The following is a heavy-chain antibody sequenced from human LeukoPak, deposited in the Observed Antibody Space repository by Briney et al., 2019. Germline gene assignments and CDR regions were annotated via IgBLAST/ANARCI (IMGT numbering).Heavy chain of an antibody. J-gene: IGHJ6*02. CDR1: GGSIGSFY. Sequence: SETLSLTCTVSGGSIGSFYWSWIRQPPGKGLEWIGYIYYTGTTNYNPSLKSRVTISIDTSKNQLSLKLSSATAADTAMYYCVREQRSYDFSSAFYIAHGMDVWGQGTPVTVSS. CDR3: VREQRSYDFSSAFYIAHGMDV. V-gene: IGHV4-59*01. CDR2: IYYTGTT. D-gene: IGHD3-3*01.